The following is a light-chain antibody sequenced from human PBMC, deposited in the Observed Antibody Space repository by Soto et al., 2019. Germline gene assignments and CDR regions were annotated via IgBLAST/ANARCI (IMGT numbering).Light chain of an antibody. Sequence: EIVMTQSPATLSVSPGERATLSCRASQSLSSNLAWYQQKRGQAPRLLIYGASIRAPGIPARFGGSGSGTEFTLPISSLQSEDFAVYFCQQYNDWPRTFGQGTKVEIK. CDR2: GAS. J-gene: IGKJ1*01. V-gene: IGKV3-15*01. CDR3: QQYNDWPRT. CDR1: QSLSSN.